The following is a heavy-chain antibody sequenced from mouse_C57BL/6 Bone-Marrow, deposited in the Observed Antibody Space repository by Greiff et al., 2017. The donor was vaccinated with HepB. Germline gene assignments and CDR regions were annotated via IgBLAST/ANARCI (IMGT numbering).Heavy chain of an antibody. J-gene: IGHJ3*01. CDR3: TRARRLRRLFAY. D-gene: IGHD2-4*01. V-gene: IGHV6-6*01. CDR2: IRNKANNHAT. CDR1: GFTFSDAW. Sequence: EVQLQQSGGGLVQPGGSMKLSCAASGFTFSDAWMDWVRQSPEKGLEWVAEIRNKANNHATYYAESVKGRFTIARDDSKSSVYLQRNSLRAEDTGIYYCTRARRLRRLFAYWGQGTLVTVSA.